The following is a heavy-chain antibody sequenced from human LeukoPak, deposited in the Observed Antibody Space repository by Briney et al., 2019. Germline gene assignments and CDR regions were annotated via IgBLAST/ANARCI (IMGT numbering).Heavy chain of an antibody. J-gene: IGHJ4*02. CDR2: VRSKADSDAT. CDR3: ARHSSSTPYFDY. Sequence: GGSLRLSCAASGFTFSSYEMNWIRQAPGKGLEWVGRVRSKADSDATEYAASVKGRFTISRDDSKNTAYLQMNSLKIDDTAMYYCARHSSSTPYFDYWGQGTLVTVSS. D-gene: IGHD6-6*01. CDR1: GFTFSSYE. V-gene: IGHV3-73*01.